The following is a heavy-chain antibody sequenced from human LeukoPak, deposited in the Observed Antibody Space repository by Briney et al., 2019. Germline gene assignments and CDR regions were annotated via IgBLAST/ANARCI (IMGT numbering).Heavy chain of an antibody. D-gene: IGHD6-13*01. CDR3: ARSYSSSWGGSGWFDP. V-gene: IGHV4-61*05. CDR2: IYYSGST. CDR1: GGSISSSSYY. Sequence: SETLSLTCTVSGGSISSSSYYWGWIRQPPGKGLEWIGYIYYSGSTNYNPSLKSRVTISVDTSKNQFSLKLSSVTAADTAVYYCARSYSSSWGGSGWFDPWGQGTLVTVSS. J-gene: IGHJ5*02.